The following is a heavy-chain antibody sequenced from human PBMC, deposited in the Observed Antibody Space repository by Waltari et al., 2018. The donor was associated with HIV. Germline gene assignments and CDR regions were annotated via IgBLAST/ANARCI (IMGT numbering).Heavy chain of an antibody. CDR1: GFNVRDKH. J-gene: IGHJ4*02. D-gene: IGHD4-17*01. Sequence: EVQLVESGGSLIQPGKSLRLPRVTSGFNVRDKHRSWVRQAPGKGLECISVIFSGGSTYYADSVKGRFTISRDNSKNTLYLQMNSLRAEDTAVYYCSRDWMTTMYWGQGTLVTVSS. V-gene: IGHV3-53*01. CDR2: IFSGGST. CDR3: SRDWMTTMY.